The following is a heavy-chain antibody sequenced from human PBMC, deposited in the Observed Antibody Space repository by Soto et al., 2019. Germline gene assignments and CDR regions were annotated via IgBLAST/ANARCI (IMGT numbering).Heavy chain of an antibody. V-gene: IGHV4-59*01. CDR2: IYYSGST. D-gene: IGHD4-17*01. CDR1: GGSISSYY. CDR3: ARFKGTMTTVVTPWWWFDP. Sequence: QVQLQESGPGLVKPSETLSLTCTVSGGSISSYYWSWIRQPPGKGLEWIGYIYYSGSTNYNPSLKSRVTISVDTSKNQFSLKLSSVTAADTAVYYCARFKGTMTTVVTPWWWFDPWGQGTLVTVSS. J-gene: IGHJ5*02.